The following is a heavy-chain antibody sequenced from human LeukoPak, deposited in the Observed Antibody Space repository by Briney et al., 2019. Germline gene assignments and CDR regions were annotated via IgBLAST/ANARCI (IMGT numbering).Heavy chain of an antibody. CDR3: ANPEIVGATDDAFDT. CDR2: ISYDGSNK. D-gene: IGHD1-26*01. CDR1: RFALSSYG. V-gene: IGHV3-30*18. J-gene: IGHJ3*02. Sequence: GGSLRLSCAASRFALSSYGMHWVRQAPGKGLEWVAVISYDGSNKYYADSVKGRFTISRDNSKNTLYLQMNSLRAEDTAVYYCANPEIVGATDDAFDTWGQGTMVTVSS.